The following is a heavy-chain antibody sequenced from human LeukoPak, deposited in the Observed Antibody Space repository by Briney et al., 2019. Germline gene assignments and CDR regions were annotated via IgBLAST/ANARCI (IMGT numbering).Heavy chain of an antibody. CDR1: GFTFSGSA. J-gene: IGHJ4*02. D-gene: IGHD2-2*01. CDR3: TVLPAALHFDY. V-gene: IGHV3-73*01. CDR2: IRSKANSYAT. Sequence: GGSLKLSCAASGFTFSGSAMHWVRQASGKGRKGFGGIRSKANSYATAYAASVKGRFTISRDDSKNTAYLQMNSLKTEDTAVYYCTVLPAALHFDYWGQGTLVTVSS.